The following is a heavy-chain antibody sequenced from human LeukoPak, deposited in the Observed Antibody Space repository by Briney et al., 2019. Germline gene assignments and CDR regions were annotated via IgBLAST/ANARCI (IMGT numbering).Heavy chain of an antibody. J-gene: IGHJ5*02. CDR2: IIPMFGTA. Sequence: SVKVSCKASGGTFSSYAISWVRQAPGQGLEWMGGIIPMFGTANYAQKFQGRVTITADESTSTAYMELSSLKSEDTAVYYCAKASGSGSYNWFDPWGQGTLVTVSS. V-gene: IGHV1-69*13. D-gene: IGHD1-26*01. CDR1: GGTFSSYA. CDR3: AKASGSGSYNWFDP.